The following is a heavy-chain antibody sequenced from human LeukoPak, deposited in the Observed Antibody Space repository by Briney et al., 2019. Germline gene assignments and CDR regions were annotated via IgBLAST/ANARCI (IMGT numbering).Heavy chain of an antibody. D-gene: IGHD6-13*01. V-gene: IGHV1-18*01. CDR1: GYTFTSYA. CDR3: ARDQPPPSIAAAPRVVPGASDY. CDR2: ISAYNGNT. J-gene: IGHJ4*02. Sequence: ASVKVSCKASGYTFTSYAMHWVRQAPGQGLEWMGWISAYNGNTNYAQKLQGRVTMTTDTSTSTAYMELRSLRSDDTAVYYCARDQPPPSIAAAPRVVPGASDYWGQGTLVTVSS.